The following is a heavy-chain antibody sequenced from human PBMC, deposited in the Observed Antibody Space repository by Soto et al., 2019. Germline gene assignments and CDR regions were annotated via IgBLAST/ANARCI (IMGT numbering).Heavy chain of an antibody. J-gene: IGHJ4*02. CDR3: SKSRDYDILTRYRDDY. CDR1: GFTFSSNA. Sequence: GGSLRLSCAASGFTFSSNAMSWVRQAPGKGLEWVSAISGSGGSTYYADSVKGRFTISRDNSKNTLYLQMNSLRADDTAVYYCSKSRDYDILTRYRDDYWGQGTLVTVSS. CDR2: ISGSGGST. V-gene: IGHV3-23*01. D-gene: IGHD3-9*01.